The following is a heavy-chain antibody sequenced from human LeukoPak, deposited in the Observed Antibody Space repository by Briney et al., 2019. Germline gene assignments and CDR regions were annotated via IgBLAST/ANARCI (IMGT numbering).Heavy chain of an antibody. CDR1: GGSVSSASYY. J-gene: IGHJ3*02. CDR3: ARDCVGDSDAFDI. Sequence: NPSATLSLTCTVSGGSVSSASYYWSWIRQPPGKGLEWIGYIYYSGSTNYNPSLKSRVTISVDTSKNQFSLKLSSVTAADTAVYYCARDCVGDSDAFDIWGQGTMVTVSS. D-gene: IGHD2-21*01. CDR2: IYYSGST. V-gene: IGHV4-61*01.